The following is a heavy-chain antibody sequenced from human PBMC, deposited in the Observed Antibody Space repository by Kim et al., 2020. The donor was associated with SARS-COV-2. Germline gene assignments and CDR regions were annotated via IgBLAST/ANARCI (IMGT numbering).Heavy chain of an antibody. D-gene: IGHD4-4*01. CDR3: SRGFYSNHGEPFDY. V-gene: IGHV3-49*02. J-gene: IGHJ4*02. Sequence: AASVKGRFTISRDDSKSIAYLQMNSLKTEDTAVYFCSRGFYSNHGEPFDYWGQGTLVTVSS.